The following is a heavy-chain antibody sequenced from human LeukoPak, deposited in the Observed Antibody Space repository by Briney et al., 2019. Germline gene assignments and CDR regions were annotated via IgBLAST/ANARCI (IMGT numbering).Heavy chain of an antibody. J-gene: IGHJ4*02. V-gene: IGHV4-39*01. CDR1: GGSITSTTYY. Sequence: SETLSLTCTVSGGSITSTTYYWGWIRQPPGKGLEWIGRIHSNGNTYYNPSLESRVTISVDTSKNQFSLKLSSVTAADSAVYYCARRHHDFWRPFDSWGQGTLVTVSS. CDR2: IHSNGNT. D-gene: IGHD3-3*01. CDR3: ARRHHDFWRPFDS.